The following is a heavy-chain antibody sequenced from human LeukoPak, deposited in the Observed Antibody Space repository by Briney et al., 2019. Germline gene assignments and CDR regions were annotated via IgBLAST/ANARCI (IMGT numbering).Heavy chain of an antibody. D-gene: IGHD3-9*01. Sequence: GESLKISCKGSGYSFTSYLIGGVRQMPGKGLEWMGIIYPGGSDTRYSPSFQGLVTISADKSISPAYLQWSTLKASDTAMYYCARKDMTGYSVGWFDPWGQGTLVTVSS. V-gene: IGHV5-51*01. J-gene: IGHJ5*02. CDR1: GYSFTSYL. CDR2: IYPGGSDT. CDR3: ARKDMTGYSVGWFDP.